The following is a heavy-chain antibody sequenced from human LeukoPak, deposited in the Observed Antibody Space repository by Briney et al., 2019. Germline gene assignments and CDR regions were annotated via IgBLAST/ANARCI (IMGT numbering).Heavy chain of an antibody. CDR2: IKQDGSKK. D-gene: IGHD5-24*01. V-gene: IGHV3-7*04. CDR1: GFPFSSYW. CDR3: TRVGYIDEGIDY. J-gene: IGHJ4*02. Sequence: QPGGSLRLSCVASGFPFSSYWMTWVRQAPGKGLEWVANIKQDGSKKSYVDSVKGRFTISRGNAKNSLYLQMDSLRAEDTAIYYCTRVGYIDEGIDYWGQGTLVTVSS.